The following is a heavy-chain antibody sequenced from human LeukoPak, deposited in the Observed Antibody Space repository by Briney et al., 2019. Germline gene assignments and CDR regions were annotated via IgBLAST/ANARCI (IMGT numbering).Heavy chain of an antibody. Sequence: PGRSLRLSCAASGFTFSNYALHWVRQAPGKGLEWVAVISYDGSNKFYADSVKGRFTTSRDNAKNTLYLQMTSLRAEDTAVYYCTRDSFSGNYWGQGTLVTVSS. D-gene: IGHD5-12*01. CDR1: GFTFSNYA. J-gene: IGHJ4*02. CDR2: ISYDGSNK. CDR3: TRDSFSGNY. V-gene: IGHV3-30*07.